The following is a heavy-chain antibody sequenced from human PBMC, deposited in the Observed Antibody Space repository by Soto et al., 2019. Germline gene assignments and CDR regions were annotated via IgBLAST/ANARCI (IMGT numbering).Heavy chain of an antibody. CDR2: IGTAGDT. CDR3: AGVGRAAGYYFDY. D-gene: IGHD2-15*01. Sequence: EVQLVESGGGLVQPGGSLRLSCAASGFTFSSYDMHWVRQATGKGLEWVSAIGTAGDTYYPGSVKGRFTISRENAKNSLYLQMNSLRAGDTAVYYCAGVGRAAGYYFDYWGQGTLVTVSS. CDR1: GFTFSSYD. J-gene: IGHJ4*02. V-gene: IGHV3-13*01.